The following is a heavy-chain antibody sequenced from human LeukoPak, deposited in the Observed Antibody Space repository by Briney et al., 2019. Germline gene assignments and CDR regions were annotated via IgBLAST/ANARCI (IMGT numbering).Heavy chain of an antibody. J-gene: IGHJ4*02. CDR3: ATPGGSSGWYSPGLFDY. D-gene: IGHD6-19*01. CDR2: IYYSGST. Sequence: SETLSLTCTVSGGSISSSSYYWGWIRQPPGKGLEWIVSIYYSGSTYYNPSLKSRFTISVDTSKNQFSLKLSSVTAADTAVYYCATPGGSSGWYSPGLFDYWGQGTLVTVSS. CDR1: GGSISSSSYY. V-gene: IGHV4-39*07.